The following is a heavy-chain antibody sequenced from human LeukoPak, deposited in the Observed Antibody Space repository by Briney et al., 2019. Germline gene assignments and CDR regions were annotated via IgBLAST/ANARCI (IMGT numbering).Heavy chain of an antibody. J-gene: IGHJ5*01. CDR2: IYFSGST. Sequence: SETLSLTCTVSGGSISSSGYYWAWIRQPPGKGLEWIGSIYFSGSTYYNPSLKSRVTISVDTSKNQFSLQLNSVTAADTAVYYCARLHYYDSSGNYYGANWFDSWGQGTLVTVSS. CDR1: GGSISSSGYY. V-gene: IGHV4-39*01. D-gene: IGHD3-22*01. CDR3: ARLHYYDSSGNYYGANWFDS.